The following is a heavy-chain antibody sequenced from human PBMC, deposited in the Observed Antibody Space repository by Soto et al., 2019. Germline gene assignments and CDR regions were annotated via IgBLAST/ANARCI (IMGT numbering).Heavy chain of an antibody. J-gene: IGHJ5*02. CDR1: GGTFNTYT. V-gene: IGHV1-69*02. D-gene: IGHD4-17*01. CDR2: IIPTLNIA. CDR3: ARNPPRYRSDYKGGDWFHP. Sequence: QVQLVQSGAEVKKPGSSVKVSCKASGGTFNTYTINWVRQAPGQGLEWMGRIIPTLNIAIYAQNSQGRVTLTADKSTSTGYMELSSLTSADTAIYYCARNPPRYRSDYKGGDWFHPWGQGTLVNVSS.